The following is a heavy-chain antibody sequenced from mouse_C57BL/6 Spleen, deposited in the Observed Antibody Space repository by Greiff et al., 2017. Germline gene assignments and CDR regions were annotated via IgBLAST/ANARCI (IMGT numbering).Heavy chain of an antibody. J-gene: IGHJ1*03. D-gene: IGHD1-1*01. Sequence: VQRVESGPGLVQPSQSLSITCTVSGFSLTSYGVHWVRQSPGKGLEWLGEIWSGGSTDYNAAFISRLSISKGTSKSQVFFKMNSLKADDAAIYYCARYAFMTTVVGWYFDVWGTGTTVTVAS. CDR1: GFSLTSYG. V-gene: IGHV2-2*01. CDR3: ARYAFMTTVVGWYFDV. CDR2: IWSGGST.